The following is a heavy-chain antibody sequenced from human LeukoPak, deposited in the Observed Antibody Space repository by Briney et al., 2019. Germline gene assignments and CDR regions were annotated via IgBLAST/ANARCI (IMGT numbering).Heavy chain of an antibody. CDR2: IYYSGST. CDR3: ARERVYCSSTSCHQGWFDP. D-gene: IGHD2-2*01. V-gene: IGHV4-59*01. CDR1: GGSISSYY. Sequence: SETLSLTCTVSGGSISSYYWSWIRQPPGKGLEWIGYIYYSGSTSYNPSLKSRVTISVDTSKNQFSLKLSSVTAADTAVYYCARERVYCSSTSCHQGWFDPWGQGTLVTVSS. J-gene: IGHJ5*02.